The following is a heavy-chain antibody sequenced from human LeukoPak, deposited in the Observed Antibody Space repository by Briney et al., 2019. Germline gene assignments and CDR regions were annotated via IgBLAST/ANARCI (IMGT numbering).Heavy chain of an antibody. CDR3: VRDDFGDS. Sequence: GGSLRLSCAASGFTFSNYEMNWVRQAPGKGLEWVSYITSSGDRQHYADSVKGRFTVSRDNAENSLYPQMNTLRVEDTAVYYCVRDDFGDSWSQGTLVTVSS. V-gene: IGHV3-48*03. CDR1: GFTFSNYE. D-gene: IGHD4-17*01. CDR2: ITSSGDRQ. J-gene: IGHJ4*02.